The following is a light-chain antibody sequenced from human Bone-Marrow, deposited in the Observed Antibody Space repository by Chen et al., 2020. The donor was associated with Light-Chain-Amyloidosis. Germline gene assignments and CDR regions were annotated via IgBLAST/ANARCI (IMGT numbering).Light chain of an antibody. Sequence: DLQMTQYPRTLAASVGDRVTVTCRPSPSISNYLNWYPQIPGGAPKLLIYATFNLRPGVPSRFSGSGSGTQCTLTIAALQPEDFGTYYCQQNHDLPITFGGGTRVEL. CDR2: ATF. J-gene: IGKJ4*01. CDR3: QQNHDLPIT. V-gene: IGKV1-39*01. CDR1: PSISNY.